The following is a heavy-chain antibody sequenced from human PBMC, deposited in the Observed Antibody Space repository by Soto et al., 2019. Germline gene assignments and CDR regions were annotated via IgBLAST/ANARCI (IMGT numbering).Heavy chain of an antibody. Sequence: QVQLQESGPGLVKPSETLSLTCTVSGGSISSYYWSWVRQPPGKGLEWIGYIYYSGDTNYNPSLKSRVHISVDTSKSESALYLSAVTAADTAVYYCARLWGWFGDYWGQGTLVTVSS. CDR2: IYYSGDT. D-gene: IGHD3-10*01. CDR1: GGSISSYY. CDR3: ARLWGWFGDY. V-gene: IGHV4-59*08. J-gene: IGHJ4*02.